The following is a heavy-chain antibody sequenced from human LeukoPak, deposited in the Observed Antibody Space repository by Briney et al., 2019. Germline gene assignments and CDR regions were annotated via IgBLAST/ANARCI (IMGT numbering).Heavy chain of an antibody. Sequence: SETPSLTCTVSGGSISSSSYYWGWIRQPPGKGLEWIGSIYYSGSTYYNPSLKSRVTISVDTSKNQFSLKLSSVTAADTAVYYCARVQIVVVPAAIHYYYHYMDVWGKGTTVTVSS. V-gene: IGHV4-39*01. CDR3: ARVQIVVVPAAIHYYYHYMDV. CDR1: GGSISSSSYY. CDR2: IYYSGST. J-gene: IGHJ6*03. D-gene: IGHD2-2*01.